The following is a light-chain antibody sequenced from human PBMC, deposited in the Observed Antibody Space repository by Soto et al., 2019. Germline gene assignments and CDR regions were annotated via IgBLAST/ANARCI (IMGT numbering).Light chain of an antibody. V-gene: IGKV1-5*03. CDR1: QNIGSW. J-gene: IGKJ1*01. Sequence: DIPMTQSPSTLSASVGDRVTVTCRASQNIGSWVAWYQQKPGKAPNLLIYKASTLENGDPSRFSGTGSGTEFTLTISSLQPDDFATYYCQQYSPYSARTFGQGTKVEVK. CDR3: QQYSPYSART. CDR2: KAS.